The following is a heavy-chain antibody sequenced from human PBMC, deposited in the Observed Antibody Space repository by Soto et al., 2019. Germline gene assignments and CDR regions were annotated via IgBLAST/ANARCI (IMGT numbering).Heavy chain of an antibody. CDR2: IIPIFGTA. V-gene: IGHV1-69*13. J-gene: IGHJ5*02. CDR1: GGTFSSYA. CDR3: ARDPLPPGSNCSGGSCYL. Sequence: SVKVSCKASGGTFSSYAISWVRQAPGQGLEWMGGIIPIFGTANYAQKFQGRVTITADESTSTAYMELSSLRSEDTAVYYCARDPLPPGSNCSGGSCYLWGQGTLVTVSS. D-gene: IGHD2-15*01.